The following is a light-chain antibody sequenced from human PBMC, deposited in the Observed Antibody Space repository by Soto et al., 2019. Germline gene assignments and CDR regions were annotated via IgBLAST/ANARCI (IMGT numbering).Light chain of an antibody. CDR2: GAS. Sequence: EIVMTQSPATLSVSPGERATLSCRASQSVSSNLAWYQQKPGQAPRLLIYGASTRATGIPARFSGSGSGTEFTLTISSLQSEDFAVYYCQQYINWPVKWTFGQGTKVEIK. CDR1: QSVSSN. V-gene: IGKV3-15*01. CDR3: QQYINWPVKWT. J-gene: IGKJ1*01.